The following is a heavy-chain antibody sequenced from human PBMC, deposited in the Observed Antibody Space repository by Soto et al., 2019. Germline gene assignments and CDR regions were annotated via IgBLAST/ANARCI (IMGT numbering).Heavy chain of an antibody. CDR2: INAGNGNT. V-gene: IGHV1-3*01. CDR3: ARGTPVFFDY. CDR1: GYTFTIYA. Sequence: VSVKVSCKASGYTFTIYAIHWVRQAPGQRLEWMGWINAGNGNTKYSQKFQGRVTITRDTSASTAYMELSSLRSEDTAVYYCARGTPVFFDYWGQETLVTVSS. J-gene: IGHJ4*02.